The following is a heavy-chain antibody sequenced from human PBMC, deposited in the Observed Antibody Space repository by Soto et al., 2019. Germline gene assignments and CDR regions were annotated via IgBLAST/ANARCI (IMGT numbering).Heavy chain of an antibody. CDR2: IKSKTDGGTT. D-gene: IGHD2-2*01. CDR3: TTGGSYQLLFIPLLEY. J-gene: IGHJ4*02. CDR1: GFTFSNAW. Sequence: EVQLVESGGGLVKPGGSLRLSCAASGFTFSNAWMSWVRQAPGKGLEWVGRIKSKTDGGTTDYAAPVKGRFSISRDDSKNMLYLQMNSLKTEDTAVYYCTTGGSYQLLFIPLLEYWGQGTLVTVSS. V-gene: IGHV3-15*01.